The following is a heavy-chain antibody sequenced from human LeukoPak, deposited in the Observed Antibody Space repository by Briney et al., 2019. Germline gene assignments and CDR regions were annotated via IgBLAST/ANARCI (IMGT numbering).Heavy chain of an antibody. CDR2: ISYDGSNK. CDR1: GFTFSSYG. J-gene: IGHJ6*02. CDR3: AKSLYLNWSGYYLYYYGMDV. D-gene: IGHD3-3*01. Sequence: PGGSLRLSCAASGFTFSSYGMHWVRQAPGKGLEWVAVISYDGSNKYYADSVKGRFTISRDNSKNTLYLQMNSLRAEDTAVYYCAKSLYLNWSGYYLYYYGMDVWGQGTTVTV. V-gene: IGHV3-30*18.